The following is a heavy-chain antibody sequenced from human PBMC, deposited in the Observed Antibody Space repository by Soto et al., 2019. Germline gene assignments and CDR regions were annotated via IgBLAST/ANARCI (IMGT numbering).Heavy chain of an antibody. Sequence: QVQLVQSGAEVKKPGASVKVSCKVSGYTLTELSMHWVRQAPGKGLEWMGGFDPEDGETIYAQKFQGRVTMTEDTSTDTAYMELSSLRSEDTAVYYCATDLGYGSGISGVGYFQHWGQGTLVTVSS. V-gene: IGHV1-24*01. D-gene: IGHD3-10*01. CDR2: FDPEDGET. CDR3: ATDLGYGSGISGVGYFQH. J-gene: IGHJ1*01. CDR1: GYTLTELS.